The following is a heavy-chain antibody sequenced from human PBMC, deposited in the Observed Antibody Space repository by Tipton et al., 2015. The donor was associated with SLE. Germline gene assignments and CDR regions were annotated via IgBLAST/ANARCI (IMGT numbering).Heavy chain of an antibody. CDR1: GFTFSSYG. CDR3: ARGAEPNAFDI. V-gene: IGHV3-33*08. J-gene: IGHJ3*02. Sequence: SLRLSCAASGFTFSSYGMHWVRQAPGKGLEWVAVIWYDGSNKYYADSVKGRFTISRDNSKNTLYLQMNSLRAEDTAVYYCARGAEPNAFDIWGQGTMVTVSS. CDR2: IWYDGSNK. D-gene: IGHD1-14*01.